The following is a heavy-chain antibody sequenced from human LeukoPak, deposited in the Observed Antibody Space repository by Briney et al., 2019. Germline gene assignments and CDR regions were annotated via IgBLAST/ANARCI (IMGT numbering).Heavy chain of an antibody. CDR3: AKDSMYFDVWSGYYIKHYCFDH. Sequence: PGGSLRLSCASSGFTFSSYSMNWVRQAPGKGLEWVSSISSSSRYIYYADSVKGRFTISRDNAKNSLYLQMSSLRAEDTAVYYCAKDSMYFDVWSGYYIKHYCFDHWGQGALVTVSS. D-gene: IGHD3-3*01. CDR2: ISSSSRYI. J-gene: IGHJ4*02. V-gene: IGHV3-21*04. CDR1: GFTFSSYS.